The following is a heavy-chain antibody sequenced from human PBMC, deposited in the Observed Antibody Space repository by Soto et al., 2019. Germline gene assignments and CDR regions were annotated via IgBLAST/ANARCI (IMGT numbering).Heavy chain of an antibody. Sequence: PGGSLRLSCAASRFHFVGSAMSWVRQAPGKGLEWVSTTTTSGAGTYYADSVKGRFTISRDNSKNTLYLQMNSLRVEDTAVYYCAKLTTSWGQGTLVTVSS. CDR1: RFHFVGSA. CDR3: AKLTTS. V-gene: IGHV3-23*01. J-gene: IGHJ5*02. CDR2: TTTSGAGT.